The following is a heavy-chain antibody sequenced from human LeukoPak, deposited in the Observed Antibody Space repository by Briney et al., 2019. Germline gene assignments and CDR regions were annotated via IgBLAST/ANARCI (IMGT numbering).Heavy chain of an antibody. V-gene: IGHV1-69*04. J-gene: IGHJ4*02. CDR2: IIPILGIT. Sequence: PGASVKVSCKASGGTFSSYAISWVRQAPGQGLEWMGRIIPILGITNYAQKFQGRVTITADKSTSTAYMELSSLRSEDTAVYYCARDRRTAMGPWYFDYWGQGTLVTVSS. CDR1: GGTFSSYA. CDR3: ARDRRTAMGPWYFDY. D-gene: IGHD5-18*01.